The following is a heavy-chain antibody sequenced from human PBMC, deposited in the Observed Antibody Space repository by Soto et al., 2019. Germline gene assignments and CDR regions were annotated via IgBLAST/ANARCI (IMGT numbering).Heavy chain of an antibody. Sequence: PGGSLRLSCAASGFTVIVNYLNWVRQAPGKGLEWVSLISSGGSTYYADSVKGRFTISRDISKDTLYLQMESLRTDDTAVYYCARDLDRGAFDIWGQGTMVTVSS. D-gene: IGHD3-10*01. CDR2: ISSGGST. J-gene: IGHJ3*02. CDR1: GFTVIVNY. V-gene: IGHV3-53*01. CDR3: ARDLDRGAFDI.